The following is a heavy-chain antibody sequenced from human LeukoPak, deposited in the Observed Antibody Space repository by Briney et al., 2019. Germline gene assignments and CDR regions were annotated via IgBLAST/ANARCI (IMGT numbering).Heavy chain of an antibody. CDR1: GGSISSYY. V-gene: IGHV4-4*07. D-gene: IGHD4-23*01. J-gene: IGHJ4*02. CDR3: ATSEGGGFFDY. Sequence: SETLSLTCTVSGGSISSYYWIWIRQPAGKGLEWIGRIYTSGSTNYNPSLKSRVTMSVDTSKNHFSLKLRSVSAADTAIYYCATSEGGGFFDYWGQGTPVTVSS. CDR2: IYTSGST.